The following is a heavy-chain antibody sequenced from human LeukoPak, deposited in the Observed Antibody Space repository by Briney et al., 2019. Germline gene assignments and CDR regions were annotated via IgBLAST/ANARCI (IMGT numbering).Heavy chain of an antibody. CDR3: ARPVRSGYDVDAFDI. Sequence: GESLKISCKGSGYSFTTYWIGWVRQMPGKGLEWMGIIYPGDSDTRYGPSFQGQVTISADKSISTAYLQWSSLKASDTAMYYCARPVRSGYDVDAFDIWGQGTMVTVSS. V-gene: IGHV5-51*01. D-gene: IGHD3-22*01. CDR2: IYPGDSDT. J-gene: IGHJ3*02. CDR1: GYSFTTYW.